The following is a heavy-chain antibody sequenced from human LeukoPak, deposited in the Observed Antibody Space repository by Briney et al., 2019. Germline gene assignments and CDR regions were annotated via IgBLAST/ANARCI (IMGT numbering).Heavy chain of an antibody. CDR1: GFTFSSYA. D-gene: IGHD4-17*01. V-gene: IGHV3-53*01. CDR2: IYSGGST. Sequence: GGSLRLSCAASGFTFSSYAMSWVRQAPGKGLEWVSVIYSGGSTYYADSVKGRFTISRDNSKNTLYLQMNSLRAEDTALYYCARIPPTVTTGGGGDYWGQGTLVTVSS. J-gene: IGHJ4*02. CDR3: ARIPPTVTTGGGGDY.